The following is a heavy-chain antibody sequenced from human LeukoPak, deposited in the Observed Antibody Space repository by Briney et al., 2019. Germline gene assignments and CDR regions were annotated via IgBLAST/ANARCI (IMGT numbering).Heavy chain of an antibody. Sequence: GGSLRLSCAASGFTFSTYWMHWVRQVPGKGLEWVSRVRRDGSFTNYADSVKGRFTISRDNARNTLYLQMNSLRAEDTAVYYCAVTPENWFDPWGQGTLVTVSS. CDR2: VRRDGSFT. CDR1: GFTFSTYW. V-gene: IGHV3-74*01. D-gene: IGHD1-14*01. CDR3: AVTPENWFDP. J-gene: IGHJ5*02.